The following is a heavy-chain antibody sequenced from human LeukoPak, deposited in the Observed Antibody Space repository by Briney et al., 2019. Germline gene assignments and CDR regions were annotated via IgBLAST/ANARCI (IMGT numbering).Heavy chain of an antibody. CDR2: INHSGST. V-gene: IGHV4-34*01. CDR1: GGSFSGYY. D-gene: IGHD3-10*01. Sequence: SETLSLTCAVYGGSFSGYYWSWIRQPPGKGLEWIGEINHSGSTNYNPSFKSRVTISVDTSKNQFSLKLSSVTAADTAVYYCARDLITMVRRGGFDPWGQGTLVTVSS. CDR3: ARDLITMVRRGGFDP. J-gene: IGHJ5*02.